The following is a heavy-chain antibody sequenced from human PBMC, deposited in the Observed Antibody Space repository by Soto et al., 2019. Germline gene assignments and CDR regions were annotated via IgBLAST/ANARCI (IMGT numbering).Heavy chain of an antibody. D-gene: IGHD3-22*01. Sequence: SETLSLTCTVSGGSISSYYWSWIRQPPGKGLEWIGYIYYSGSTNYNPSLKSRVTISVDTSKNQFSLKLSSVTAADTAVYYCARDSEYYYDSSGYPVPYYYYGMDVWGQGTTVTVSS. CDR3: ARDSEYYYDSSGYPVPYYYYGMDV. J-gene: IGHJ6*02. CDR2: IYYSGST. V-gene: IGHV4-59*01. CDR1: GGSISSYY.